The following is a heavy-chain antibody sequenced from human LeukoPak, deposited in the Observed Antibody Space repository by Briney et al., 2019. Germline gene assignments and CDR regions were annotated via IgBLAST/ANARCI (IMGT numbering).Heavy chain of an antibody. CDR1: GFTVSSNY. CDR2: IYSGDNT. CDR3: ARTPGGYDSAWGSPVRYFDY. D-gene: IGHD3-16*01. Sequence: GGSLRLSCAAFGFTVSSNYVSWVRQAPGKGLEWVSVIYSGDNTYYADSVKGRFTISREKSKNTLYLEIKSLRTEDTAVYYCARTPGGYDSAWGSPVRYFDYWGQGTLVTVSS. V-gene: IGHV3-66*02. J-gene: IGHJ4*02.